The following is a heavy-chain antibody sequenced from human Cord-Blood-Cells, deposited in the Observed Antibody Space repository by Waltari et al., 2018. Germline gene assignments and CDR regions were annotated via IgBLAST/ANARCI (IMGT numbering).Heavy chain of an antibody. D-gene: IGHD2-8*01. Sequence: EVQLVESGGGLIQPGGSLRLSCAASGFTVSSNYMSWVRQAPGKGLEWVSVCECGVSTYYAYSVKGRFTISRDNSKNTLYLQMNSLRAEDTPVYYCARSCLYDDAFDIWGQGTMVTVSS. CDR1: GFTVSSNY. CDR2: CECGVST. CDR3: ARSCLYDDAFDI. V-gene: IGHV3-53*01. J-gene: IGHJ3*02.